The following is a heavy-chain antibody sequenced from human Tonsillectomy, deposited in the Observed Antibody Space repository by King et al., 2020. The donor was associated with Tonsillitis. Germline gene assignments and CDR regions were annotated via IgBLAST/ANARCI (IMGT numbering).Heavy chain of an antibody. J-gene: IGHJ4*02. CDR2: ISYDGIDK. V-gene: IGHV3-30-3*01. CDR3: VRDRGQRSGSYYGGFDY. D-gene: IGHD1-26*01. Sequence: VQLVESGGGVVQPGRSLRLSCAATGFTFSSYPMHWVRQAPGKGLEWVAVISYDGIDKDYADSVKGRFTISRDNSRDTLSLQMNSLRDEDTAVFYCVRDRGQRSGSYYGGFDYWGQGTLVIVSS. CDR1: GFTFSSYP.